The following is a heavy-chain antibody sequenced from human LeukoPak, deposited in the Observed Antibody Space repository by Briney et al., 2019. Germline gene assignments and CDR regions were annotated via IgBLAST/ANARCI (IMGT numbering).Heavy chain of an antibody. V-gene: IGHV5-51*01. CDR3: ARRQGCSSTSCPPDY. Sequence: GESLKISCRGSGYSFTTYWIGWVRQMPGKGLEWMGIIYPGDSDTRYSPSFQGQVTMSADKSINTAYLQWSSLKGSDTAMYYCARRQGCSSTSCPPDYWGQGTLVTVSS. D-gene: IGHD2-2*01. CDR2: IYPGDSDT. J-gene: IGHJ4*02. CDR1: GYSFTTYW.